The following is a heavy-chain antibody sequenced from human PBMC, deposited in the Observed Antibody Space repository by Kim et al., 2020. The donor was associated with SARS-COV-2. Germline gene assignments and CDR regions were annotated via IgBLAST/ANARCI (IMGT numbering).Heavy chain of an antibody. J-gene: IGHJ1*01. Sequence: GGSLRLSCAASGFTFSSYSMNWVRQAPGKGLEWVSIISSSSSYTYYGDSVKGRFTISRDNAKDSLYLQMKSLRAEDTAVYYCARSHLDISYYDSSGYFQHWGQGTLVTVSS. CDR1: GFTFSSYS. CDR2: ISSSSSYT. V-gene: IGHV3-21*01. D-gene: IGHD3-22*01. CDR3: ARSHLDISYYDSSGYFQH.